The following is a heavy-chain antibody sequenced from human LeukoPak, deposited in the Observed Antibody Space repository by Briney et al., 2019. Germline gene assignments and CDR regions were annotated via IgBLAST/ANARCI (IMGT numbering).Heavy chain of an antibody. CDR3: ARPGSYGAFDI. J-gene: IGHJ3*02. V-gene: IGHV4-38-2*02. Sequence: PSETLSLTCTVSGYSISSGYYWDWIRQTPGKGLEWIGYIYHSGSTYYNPSLKSRVTISVDTSKNQFSLKLSSVTAADTAVYYCARPGSYGAFDIWGQGTMVTVSS. CDR2: IYHSGST. D-gene: IGHD1-26*01. CDR1: GYSISSGYY.